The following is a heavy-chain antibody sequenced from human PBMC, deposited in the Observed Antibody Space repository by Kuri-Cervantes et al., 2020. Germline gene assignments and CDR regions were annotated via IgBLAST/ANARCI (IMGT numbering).Heavy chain of an antibody. CDR2: IRYDGSNK. J-gene: IGHJ4*02. D-gene: IGHD3-22*01. V-gene: IGHV3-30*02. CDR1: GFTFSNYG. CDR3: AKDWGYYDSSGIHY. Sequence: GESLKISCAASGFTFSNYGMHWVRQAPGKGLEWVAFIRYDGSNKYYADSVKGRFTISRDNSKNTLYLQMNSLRAEDTAVYYCAKDWGYYDSSGIHYWGQGTLVTVSS.